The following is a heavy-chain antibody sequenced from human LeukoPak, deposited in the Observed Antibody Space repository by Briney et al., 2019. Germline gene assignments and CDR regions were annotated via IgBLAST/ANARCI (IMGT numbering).Heavy chain of an antibody. CDR2: IGTAGDT. CDR1: GFTFSSYD. Sequence: PGGSLRLSCAASGFTFSSYDMHWVRHATGKGLEWVSAIGTAGDTYYPGSVKGRFTISRENAKNSLYLQMNSLRAGDTAVYYCARARGADYYDSSSPTDAFDIWGQGTMVTVSS. CDR3: ARARGADYYDSSSPTDAFDI. J-gene: IGHJ3*02. V-gene: IGHV3-13*01. D-gene: IGHD3-22*01.